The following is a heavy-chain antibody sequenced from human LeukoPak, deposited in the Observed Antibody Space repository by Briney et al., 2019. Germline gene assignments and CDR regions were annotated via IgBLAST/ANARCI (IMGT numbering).Heavy chain of an antibody. V-gene: IGHV3-7*01. J-gene: IGHJ4*02. CDR1: GFTFSSYW. Sequence: PGGSLRLSCAASGFTFSSYWMSWVRQAPGKGLEWVANIKQDGSEKYYVDSVKGRFTISRDNAKNSLYLQMNSLRAEDTAVYYCAKDRQYYYGSGSYLEGELLDYWGQGTLVTVSS. D-gene: IGHD3-10*01. CDR2: IKQDGSEK. CDR3: AKDRQYYYGSGSYLEGELLDY.